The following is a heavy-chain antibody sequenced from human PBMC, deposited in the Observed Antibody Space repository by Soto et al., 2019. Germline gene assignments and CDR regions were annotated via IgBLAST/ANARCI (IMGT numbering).Heavy chain of an antibody. V-gene: IGHV2-5*02. CDR1: GFSLSTSGVG. CDR3: ARRQAFINSSWRIFDY. Sequence: ESGPTLGNHKQNLTLACTFCGFSLSTSGVGVGWIRQPPGKALEWLALIYWDDDRRYSPSLKSRLTITKDTSKKQVVLTMTNMDPVDTATYYCARRQAFINSSWRIFDYWGQGTLVTVSS. CDR2: IYWDDDR. D-gene: IGHD6-13*01. J-gene: IGHJ4*02.